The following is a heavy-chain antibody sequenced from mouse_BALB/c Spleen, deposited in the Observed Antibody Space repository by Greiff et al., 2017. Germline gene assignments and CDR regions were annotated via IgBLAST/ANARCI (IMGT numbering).Heavy chain of an antibody. CDR1: GYSFTSGY. V-gene: IGHV3-8*02. CDR3: ARYSDGCYRYAMDY. D-gene: IGHD2-3*01. CDR2: ICNSGST. Sequence: EVQLQQSGPSLVKPSQTLSLTCSVTGYSFTSGYWNWIRNFPGNKLEYMGYICNSGSTYYNPSLKSRISITQDTSKNQYYLQLNSVTTEDTATYYCARYSDGCYRYAMDYWGQGTSVTVSS. J-gene: IGHJ4*01.